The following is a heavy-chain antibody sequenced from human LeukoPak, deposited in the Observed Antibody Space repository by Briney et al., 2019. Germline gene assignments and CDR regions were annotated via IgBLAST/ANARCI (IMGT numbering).Heavy chain of an antibody. CDR3: ARVLSGRGSLYSYYYYMDV. J-gene: IGHJ6*03. Sequence: GGSLRLSCAASGFTFSNYYMSWIRQAPGKGLEWISYISNSATIIHYADSVKGRFTISRDNAKNSLYLQMTSLRAEDTAVYYCARVLSGRGSLYSYYYYMDVWGKGTTVTISS. V-gene: IGHV3-11*01. CDR2: ISNSATII. D-gene: IGHD3-10*01. CDR1: GFTFSNYY.